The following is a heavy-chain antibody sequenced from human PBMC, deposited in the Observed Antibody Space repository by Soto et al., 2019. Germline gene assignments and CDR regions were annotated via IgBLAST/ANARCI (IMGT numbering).Heavy chain of an antibody. Sequence: SVKVSCKASGGTFSSYAISWVRQAPGQGLEWMGGIIPIFGTANYAQKFQGRVTITADESTSTAYMELSSLRSEDTAVYYCASDRPAEAGYYYYGMDVWGQGTTVTVSS. CDR1: GGTFSSYA. CDR2: IIPIFGTA. D-gene: IGHD6-13*01. J-gene: IGHJ6*02. V-gene: IGHV1-69*13. CDR3: ASDRPAEAGYYYYGMDV.